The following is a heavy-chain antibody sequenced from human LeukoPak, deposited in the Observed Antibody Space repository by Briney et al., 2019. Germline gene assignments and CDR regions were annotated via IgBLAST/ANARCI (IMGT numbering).Heavy chain of an antibody. CDR2: TYWNDDE. CDR3: AHRPAYRLHFDY. V-gene: IGHV2-5*01. CDR1: GFSLSTSGVG. Sequence: SGPTLVKPTPPLTLTCTFSGFSLSTSGVGVGWIRQPPVKALEWLALTYWNDDERYSPSLKSRLTITKDTSKNQVVLTMTNMDPVDTATYHCAHRPAYRLHFDYWGQGTLVTVSS. J-gene: IGHJ4*02. D-gene: IGHD2-2*01.